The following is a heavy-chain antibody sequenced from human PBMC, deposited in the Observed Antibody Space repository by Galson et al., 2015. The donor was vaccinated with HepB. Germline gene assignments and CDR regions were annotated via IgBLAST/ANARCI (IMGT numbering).Heavy chain of an antibody. D-gene: IGHD2-2*01. V-gene: IGHV3-74*01. J-gene: IGHJ4*02. CDR1: GFTFSSYW. Sequence: SLRLSCAASGFTFSSYWMHWVRQAPGKGLVWVSRTKTDGSYTSYADSVKGRFTISRDNAKNTVYLEMNSLRTEDTSIYCCVRSSNFDTWGQGTLVTVSS. CDR3: VRSSNFDT. CDR2: TKTDGSYT.